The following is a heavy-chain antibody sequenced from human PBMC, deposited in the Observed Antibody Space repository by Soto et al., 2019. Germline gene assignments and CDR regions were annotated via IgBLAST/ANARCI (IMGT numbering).Heavy chain of an antibody. V-gene: IGHV3-23*01. D-gene: IGHD2-2*01. CDR1: GFTFSSYA. CDR3: AKKANGYCSSTSCYPDY. Sequence: GGSLRLSCAASGFTFSSYAMSWVRQAPGKGLEWVSAISGSGGSTYYADSVKGRFTISRDNSKNTLYLQMNSLRAEDTAVYYCAKKANGYCSSTSCYPDYWGQGTLVTVSA. CDR2: ISGSGGST. J-gene: IGHJ4*02.